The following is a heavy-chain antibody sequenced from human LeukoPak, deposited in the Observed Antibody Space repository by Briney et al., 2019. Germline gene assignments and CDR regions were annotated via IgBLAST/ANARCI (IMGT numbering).Heavy chain of an antibody. Sequence: GGSLRLSCAASGFSFPSYAMSWVRQAPRRGLEWVSLITAGGVITHYTDSVKGRFTISRDNSENTLYLQMNSVRAEDTAVYYCAKGKINHDGAVEIWGQGTTVTVSS. V-gene: IGHV3-23*01. CDR1: GFSFPSYA. D-gene: IGHD1-14*01. J-gene: IGHJ3*02. CDR3: AKGKINHDGAVEI. CDR2: ITAGGVIT.